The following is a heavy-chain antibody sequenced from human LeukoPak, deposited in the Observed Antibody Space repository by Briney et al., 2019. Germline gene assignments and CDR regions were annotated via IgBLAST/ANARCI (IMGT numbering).Heavy chain of an antibody. V-gene: IGHV1-46*01. CDR3: ATDGSGWYN. CDR2: INPSGGST. Sequence: ASVKVSCKASGYTFTSYYMHWVRQAPGQGLEWMGIINPSGGSTIYAQKFQGRVTMTEDTSTDTAYMELSSLRSEDTAVYYCATDGSGWYNWGQGTLVTVSS. J-gene: IGHJ4*02. D-gene: IGHD6-19*01. CDR1: GYTFTSYY.